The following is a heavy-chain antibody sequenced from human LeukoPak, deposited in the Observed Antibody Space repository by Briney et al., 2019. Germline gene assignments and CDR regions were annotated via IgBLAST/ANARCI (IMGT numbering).Heavy chain of an antibody. CDR3: AKSIVNSGTYIPFDY. CDR2: ISGSGGST. J-gene: IGHJ4*02. V-gene: IGHV3-23*01. D-gene: IGHD1-26*01. Sequence: GGSLRLSCAASGFTFNNYGMSWVRQAPGKGLEWVSGISGSGGSTDYADSVKGRFTISRDKSKNSLYLQMNSLRVEDTAIYYCAKSIVNSGTYIPFDYWGQGTLVTVSS. CDR1: GFTFNNYG.